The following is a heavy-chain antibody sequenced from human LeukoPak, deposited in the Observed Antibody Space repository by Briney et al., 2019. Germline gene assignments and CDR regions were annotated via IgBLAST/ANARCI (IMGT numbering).Heavy chain of an antibody. D-gene: IGHD6-13*01. J-gene: IGHJ4*02. CDR1: GGSFSGYY. Sequence: SETLSLTCAVYGGSFSGYYWSWIRQPPGEGLEWIGEINHSGSTNYNPSLKSRVTISVDTSKNQFSLKLSSVTAADTSVYYCARLSSGSSSWHDIDYWGQGTLVTVSS. CDR3: ARLSSGSSSWHDIDY. CDR2: INHSGST. V-gene: IGHV4-34*01.